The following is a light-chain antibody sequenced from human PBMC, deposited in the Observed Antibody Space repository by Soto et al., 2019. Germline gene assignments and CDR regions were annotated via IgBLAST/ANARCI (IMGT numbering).Light chain of an antibody. CDR1: SSNIGNHY. CDR3: AAWDDSLSGYV. J-gene: IGLJ1*01. Sequence: QSVLTQPPSASGTPGQRVTISCSGSSSNIGNHYVYWYQHLPGTAPKLLIYRNNQRPSGVPDRFSGSHSGTSGSLAISGLWSEDEADYYCAAWDDSLSGYVLGTGTKLTVL. CDR2: RNN. V-gene: IGLV1-47*03.